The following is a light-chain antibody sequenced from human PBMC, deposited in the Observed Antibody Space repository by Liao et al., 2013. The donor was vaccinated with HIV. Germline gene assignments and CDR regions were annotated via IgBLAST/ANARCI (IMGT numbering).Light chain of an antibody. CDR1: TLGDKS. Sequence: SYELTQPPSVSVSPGQTASITCSGHTLGDKSVSWYQQRPGQSPVLVIYQNTKRPSGIPERLSGSSSGTEATLTIRGVQAEDEADYYCQSTDSSGAQWVFGGGTKLTVL. J-gene: IGLJ3*02. CDR2: QNT. V-gene: IGLV3-1*01. CDR3: QSTDSSGAQWV.